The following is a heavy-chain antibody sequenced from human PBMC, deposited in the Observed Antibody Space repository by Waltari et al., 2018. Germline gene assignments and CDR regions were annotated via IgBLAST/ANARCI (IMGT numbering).Heavy chain of an antibody. V-gene: IGHV4-59*01. J-gene: IGHJ4*02. Sequence: QVQLQESGPGLVKPSETLSLTCTVSGGFISSYYWSWIRQPPGKGCGWVGYICSRVSTNYNPSRKSRVTISVDTSKNQFSLKLSSVTAADTAVYYCARGHLHYYDSSGSLDYWGQGTLVTVSS. CDR3: ARGHLHYYDSSGSLDY. D-gene: IGHD3-22*01. CDR2: ICSRVST. CDR1: GGFISSYY.